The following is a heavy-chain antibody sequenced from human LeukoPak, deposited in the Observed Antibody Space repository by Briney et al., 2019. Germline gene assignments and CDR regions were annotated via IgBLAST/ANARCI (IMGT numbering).Heavy chain of an antibody. CDR3: ARATGIDAFDI. J-gene: IGHJ3*02. D-gene: IGHD1-1*01. Sequence: SQTLSLTCTVSGGSISSGDYYWSWIRQPPGKGLEWIGYIYYSGSTNYNPSLKSRVTISVDTSKNQFSLKLSSVTAADTAVYYCARATGIDAFDIWGQGTMVTVSS. CDR1: GGSISSGDYY. CDR2: IYYSGST. V-gene: IGHV4-61*08.